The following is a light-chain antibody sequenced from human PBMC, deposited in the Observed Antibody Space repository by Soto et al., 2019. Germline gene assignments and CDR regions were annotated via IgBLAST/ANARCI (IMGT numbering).Light chain of an antibody. CDR1: QSVSSSS. CDR3: QQYGSSYPWT. Sequence: EILLTQSPSTLSLSPGDRATLSCRASQSVSSSSLAGYQHKPGQAPGNLIYVASSRATGSPDRFSGSGCGRDFTLTIRRLEPEDVAVYYCQQYGSSYPWTFGQGTKVDIK. J-gene: IGKJ1*01. CDR2: VAS. V-gene: IGKV3-20*01.